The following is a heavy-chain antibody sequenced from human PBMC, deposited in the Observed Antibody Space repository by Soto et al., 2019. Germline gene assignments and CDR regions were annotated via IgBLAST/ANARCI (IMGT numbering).Heavy chain of an antibody. CDR1: GYTFMSYP. CDR2: INPNSGGT. Sequence: GASVKVSCKASGYTFMSYPLHWVRQAPGQRPEWMGWINPNSGGTNYAQKFQGWVTMTRDTSISTAYMELSRLRSDDTAVYYCARGSTFHYLQHWGQGTLVTVSS. D-gene: IGHD3-10*01. J-gene: IGHJ1*01. CDR3: ARGSTFHYLQH. V-gene: IGHV1-2*04.